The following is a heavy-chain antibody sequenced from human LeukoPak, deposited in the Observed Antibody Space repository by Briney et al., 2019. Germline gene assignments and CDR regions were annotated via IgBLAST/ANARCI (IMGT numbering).Heavy chain of an antibody. J-gene: IGHJ3*02. CDR1: GDSISSGGNS. CDR3: ARYLYPAFDI. CDR2: IYHSGST. Sequence: SQTLSLTCAVSGDSISSGGNSWRWIRQPPGKGLEWIEYIYHSGSTYYNPSLKSRVTISVDRSKNQFSLKLSSVTAADTAVYYCARYLYPAFDIWGQGTMVTVSS. V-gene: IGHV4-30-2*01.